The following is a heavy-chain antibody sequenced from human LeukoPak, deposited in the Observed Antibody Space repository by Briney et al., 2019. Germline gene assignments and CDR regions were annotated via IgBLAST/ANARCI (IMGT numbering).Heavy chain of an antibody. Sequence: SETLSLTCTVSVGSISTYYWNWIRQPPGKGLEWIGYIYYSGSTKYNPSLTSRVSVSIDTSKNQFSLKLTSVTAADTAVYYCARANFLSEDYYDSSGYVGYFDYWGQGTLVTVSS. CDR1: VGSISTYY. J-gene: IGHJ4*02. CDR3: ARANFLSEDYYDSSGYVGYFDY. CDR2: IYYSGST. V-gene: IGHV4-59*08. D-gene: IGHD3-22*01.